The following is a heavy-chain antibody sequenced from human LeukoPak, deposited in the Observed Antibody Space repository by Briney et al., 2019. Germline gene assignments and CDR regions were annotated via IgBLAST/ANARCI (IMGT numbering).Heavy chain of an antibody. CDR2: VDGRGSST. J-gene: IGHJ4*02. D-gene: IGHD3-10*01. V-gene: IGHV3-23*01. Sequence: PWGSLRLSCAASGFTFSSYALSWVRQAPGKGLEWVSAVDGRGSSTYYADSVKGRLTFSRDNSNNTLYLQMNSLRAEDTAEYYCAKDLSGSGSYYPLDYWGQRTMVTVSS. CDR3: AKDLSGSGSYYPLDY. CDR1: GFTFSSYA.